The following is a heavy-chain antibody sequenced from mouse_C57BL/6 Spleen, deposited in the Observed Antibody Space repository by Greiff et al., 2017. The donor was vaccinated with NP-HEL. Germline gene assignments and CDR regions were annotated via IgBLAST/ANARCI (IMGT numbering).Heavy chain of an antibody. CDR2: ISSGSSTI. CDR3: ARRQHRAYCFDC. Sequence: EVQRVESGGGLVKPGGSLKLSCAASGFTFSDHGMHWVRQAPEKGLEWVAYISSGSSTIHYADTVKGRSIISRDNAKNTLLLQMTSLRSEDTAMYYNARRQHRAYCFDCWGQGTTLTVSS. V-gene: IGHV5-17*01. D-gene: IGHD3-2*02. CDR1: GFTFSDHG. J-gene: IGHJ2*01.